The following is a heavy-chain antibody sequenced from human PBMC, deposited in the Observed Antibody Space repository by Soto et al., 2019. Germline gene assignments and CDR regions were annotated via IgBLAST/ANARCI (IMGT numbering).Heavy chain of an antibody. CDR3: ARAPIVNYYDSSGFGRLDY. CDR2: ISGYNGNT. Sequence: SVKVSCKASGYTFTTYGISWVRQAPGQGLEWMGWISGYNGNTKYAQKVQGRVTMTTDTSTSTAYMELRSLRSDDTAVYYCARAPIVNYYDSSGFGRLDYWGQGTLVT. J-gene: IGHJ4*02. CDR1: GYTFTTYG. D-gene: IGHD3-22*01. V-gene: IGHV1-18*04.